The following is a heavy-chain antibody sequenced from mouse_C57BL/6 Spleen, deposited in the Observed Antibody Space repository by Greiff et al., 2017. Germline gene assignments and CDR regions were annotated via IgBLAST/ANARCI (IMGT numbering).Heavy chain of an antibody. CDR3: ARFHGTPYLYFDV. Sequence: EVKLVESGGGLVKPGGSLKLSCAASGFTFSDYGMNWVRQAPEKGLEWVAYISSGSSTIYYADTVKGRFTISRYNAKNTLFLQMTSLWSEDTAMYYCARFHGTPYLYFDVWGTGTTVTVSS. V-gene: IGHV5-17*01. CDR2: ISSGSSTI. J-gene: IGHJ1*03. D-gene: IGHD1-1*01. CDR1: GFTFSDYG.